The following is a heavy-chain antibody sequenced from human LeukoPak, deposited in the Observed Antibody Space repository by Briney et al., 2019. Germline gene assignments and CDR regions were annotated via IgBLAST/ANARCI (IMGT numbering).Heavy chain of an antibody. CDR1: GGSISSYY. CDR3: ARAAGRGMDV. V-gene: IGHV4-59*01. D-gene: IGHD3-10*01. CDR2: IYYSGST. J-gene: IGHJ6*02. Sequence: SETLSLTCTVSGGSISSYYRSWIRQPPGKGLEWIGYIYYSGSTNYNPSLKSRVTISVDTSKNLFSLKLSSVTAADTAVYYCARAAGRGMDVWGQGTTVTVSS.